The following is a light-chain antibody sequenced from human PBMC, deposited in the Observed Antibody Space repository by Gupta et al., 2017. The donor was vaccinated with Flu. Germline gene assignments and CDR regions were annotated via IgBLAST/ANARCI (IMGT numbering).Light chain of an antibody. CDR2: WAS. J-gene: IGKJ4*01. CDR3: QQHLDSIN. V-gene: IGKV4-1*01. Sequence: DTVMTQSPDSLAVSLGERATINCKSSQSLLYSFNNKNYLAWYQQKPGQPPKLIIYWASTREYGVPDRFSGSGYGKDFTLTSNRRQDEDVAVYYWQQHLDSINFGGGTKVDIK. CDR1: QSLLYSFNNKNY.